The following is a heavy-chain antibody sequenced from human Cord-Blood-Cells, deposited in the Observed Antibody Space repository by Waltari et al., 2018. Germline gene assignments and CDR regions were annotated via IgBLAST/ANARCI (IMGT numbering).Heavy chain of an antibody. CDR3: ARARWELLGYYFDY. V-gene: IGHV4-59*11. J-gene: IGHJ4*02. Sequence: QVQLQESGPGLVKPSAPLSLTCTVSGGSIGSHYWSWIRQPPGKGLEWIGYIYYSGSTNYNPSLKSRVTISVDTSKNQFSLKLSSVTAADTAVYYCARARWELLGYYFDYWGQGTLVTVSS. CDR1: GGSIGSHY. CDR2: IYYSGST. D-gene: IGHD1-26*01.